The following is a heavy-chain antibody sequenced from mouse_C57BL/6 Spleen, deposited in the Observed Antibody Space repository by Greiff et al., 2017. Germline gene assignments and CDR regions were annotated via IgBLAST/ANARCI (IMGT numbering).Heavy chain of an antibody. Sequence: QVQLKESGPELVKPGASVKISCKASGYAFSSSWMNWVKQRPGKGLEWIGRIYPGDGDTNYNGKFKGKATLTADKSSSTAYMQLSSLTSEDSAVSFCARERDYYSNPDFDYWGQGTTLTVSS. D-gene: IGHD2-5*01. V-gene: IGHV1-82*01. CDR2: IYPGDGDT. CDR1: GYAFSSSW. CDR3: ARERDYYSNPDFDY. J-gene: IGHJ2*01.